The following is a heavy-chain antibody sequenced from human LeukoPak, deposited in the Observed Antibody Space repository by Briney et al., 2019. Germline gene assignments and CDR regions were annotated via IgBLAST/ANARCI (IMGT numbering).Heavy chain of an antibody. CDR1: GYTFTGYY. CDR2: INPNSGGT. CDR3: ARDVGQAYCGGDCYRGVFDI. J-gene: IGHJ3*02. D-gene: IGHD2-21*01. Sequence: ASVKVSCKASGYTFTGYYIHWVRQAPGPGLEWMGWINPNSGGTNSAQKFQGRVTMTRDTSISTAYMELSRLRSEDTAFDYCARDVGQAYCGGDCYRGVFDIWGQGTMVTVSS. V-gene: IGHV1-2*02.